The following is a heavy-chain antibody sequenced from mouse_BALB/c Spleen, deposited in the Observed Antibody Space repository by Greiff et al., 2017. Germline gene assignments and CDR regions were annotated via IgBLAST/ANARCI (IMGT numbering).Heavy chain of an antibody. CDR2: ISSGSSTI. Sequence: EVNLVESGGGLVQPGGSRKLSCAASGFTFSSFGMHWVRQAPEKGLEWVAYISSGSSTIYYADTVKGRFTISRDNPKNTLFLQMTSLRSEDTAMYYCARSAYYRYDGAWFAYWGQGTLVTVSA. J-gene: IGHJ3*01. CDR1: GFTFSSFG. V-gene: IGHV5-17*02. CDR3: ARSAYYRYDGAWFAY. D-gene: IGHD2-14*01.